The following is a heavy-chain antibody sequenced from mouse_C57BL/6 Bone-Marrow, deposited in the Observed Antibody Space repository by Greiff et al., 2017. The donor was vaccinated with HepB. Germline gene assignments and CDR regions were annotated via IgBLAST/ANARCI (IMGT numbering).Heavy chain of an antibody. D-gene: IGHD1-1*01. J-gene: IGHJ4*01. CDR2: IYPGSGST. CDR3: ARKGYTTVVATSYYAMDY. V-gene: IGHV1-55*01. Sequence: QVQLQQPGAELVKPGASVKMSCKASGYTFTSYWITWVKQRPGQGLEWIGDIYPGSGSTNYNEKFKSKATLTVDTSSSTAYMQLSSLTSEDSAVYYCARKGYTTVVATSYYAMDYWGQGTSVTVSS. CDR1: GYTFTSYW.